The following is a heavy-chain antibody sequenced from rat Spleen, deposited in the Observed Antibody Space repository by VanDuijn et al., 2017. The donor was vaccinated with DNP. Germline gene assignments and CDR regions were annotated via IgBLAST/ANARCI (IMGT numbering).Heavy chain of an antibody. J-gene: IGHJ2*01. CDR1: GFTFSNYG. CDR3: TTDDYGSYD. Sequence: EVQLVESGGGLVQPGRSLKLSCAASGFTFSNYGMAWVRQAPTKGLEWVASITNSGGSTYYRDSVKGRFTISRDNAKSTLYLQMDSLRSEDTATYYCTTDDYGSYDWGQGVMVTVSS. V-gene: IGHV5-27*01. D-gene: IGHD1-3*01. CDR2: ITNSGGST.